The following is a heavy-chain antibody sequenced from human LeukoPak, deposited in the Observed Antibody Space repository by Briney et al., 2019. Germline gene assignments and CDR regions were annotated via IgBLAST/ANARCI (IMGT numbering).Heavy chain of an antibody. V-gene: IGHV3-23*01. CDR3: AKDRRHCSGGNCYSVWYFDL. CDR1: GFTFSSYA. J-gene: IGHJ2*01. D-gene: IGHD2-15*01. Sequence: GGSLRLSCAASGFTFSSYAISWVRQAPGKGLEWVSAISGSGASTYYPESVKGRFTISRDNSKNTLYLQMNSLRTEDTALYYCAKDRRHCSGGNCYSVWYFDLWGRGTLVTVSS. CDR2: ISGSGAST.